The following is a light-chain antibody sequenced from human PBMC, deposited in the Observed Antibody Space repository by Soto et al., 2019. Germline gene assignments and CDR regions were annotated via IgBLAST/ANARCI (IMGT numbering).Light chain of an antibody. V-gene: IGLV1-40*01. CDR1: SSNIGAGYD. CDR3: QSYDSSRGGFV. CDR2: GNS. J-gene: IGLJ7*02. Sequence: QSVLTQPPSVSGAPGQRVTISCTGSSSNIGAGYDVHWYQQLPGTAPKLLIYGNSNRPSGVPDRFSGSKSGTSASLAITGLQVGEEVDYYCQSYDSSRGGFVFGGGTQRTAL.